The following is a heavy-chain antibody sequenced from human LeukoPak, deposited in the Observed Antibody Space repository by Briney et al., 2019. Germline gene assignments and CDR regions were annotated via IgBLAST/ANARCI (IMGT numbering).Heavy chain of an antibody. V-gene: IGHV4-59*12. CDR3: ARGPQATWFDP. D-gene: IGHD5-12*01. CDR2: IYYSGST. Sequence: SETLSLTCTVSGGSISSYYWSWIRQPPGKGLEWIGYIYYSGSTNYNPSLKSRVTISVDTSKNQFSLKLSSVTAADTAVYYCARGPQATWFDPWGQGTLVTVSS. J-gene: IGHJ5*02. CDR1: GGSISSYY.